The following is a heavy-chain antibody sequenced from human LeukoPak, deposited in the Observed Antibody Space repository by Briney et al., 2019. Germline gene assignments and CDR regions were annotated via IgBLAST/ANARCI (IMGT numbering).Heavy chain of an antibody. V-gene: IGHV3-74*01. CDR1: GFTFKLYW. CDR3: TRGGTAPGVY. D-gene: IGHD3-16*01. Sequence: GGSLRLSCAASGFTFKLYWMHWVRQVPGKRPVWVSRINDDGSDTVYADSVRGRFTISRDDAKNTVYLQMNNLRAEDTAVYYCTRGGTAPGVYWGQGTLVTVSS. CDR2: INDDGSDT. J-gene: IGHJ4*02.